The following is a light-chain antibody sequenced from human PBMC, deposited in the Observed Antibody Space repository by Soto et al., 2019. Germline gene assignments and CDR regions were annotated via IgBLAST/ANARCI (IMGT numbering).Light chain of an antibody. J-gene: IGLJ1*01. V-gene: IGLV2-8*01. CDR2: EVS. Sequence: QSALTQPPSASGSPGQSVTISCTGTGSDVGDYNYVSWYQQHPGKAPKLMIYEVSKRPSGVPDRFSGSKSGNTASLTVSGLQAEDEANYYCSSYTGSSYVFGTRTKLTVL. CDR1: GSDVGDYNY. CDR3: SSYTGSSYV.